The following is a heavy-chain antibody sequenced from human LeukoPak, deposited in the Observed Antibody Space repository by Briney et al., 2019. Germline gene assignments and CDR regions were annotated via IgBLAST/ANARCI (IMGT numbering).Heavy chain of an antibody. D-gene: IGHD6-19*01. J-gene: IGHJ4*02. Sequence: ASVKVSCKASGYTFTGYYMHWVRQAPGQGLEWMGWINPNSGGTNYAQKFQGGVTMTRDTPISTAYMELSRLRSDDTAVYYCARDGSYSSGYDYWGQGTLVTVSS. V-gene: IGHV1-2*02. CDR1: GYTFTGYY. CDR3: ARDGSYSSGYDY. CDR2: INPNSGGT.